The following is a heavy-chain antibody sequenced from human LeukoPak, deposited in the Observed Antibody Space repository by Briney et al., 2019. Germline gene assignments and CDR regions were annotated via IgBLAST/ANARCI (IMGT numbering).Heavy chain of an antibody. Sequence: SETLSLTCTVSGGSISSGSYYWSWSRQPAGKGLEWIGRIYTSGSTNYNPSLKSRVTISVDTSKNQFSLKLSSVTAADTAVYYCARGGGVVRTVDVWGKGTTVTVSS. V-gene: IGHV4-61*02. CDR3: ARGGGVVRTVDV. CDR1: GGSISSGSYY. J-gene: IGHJ6*04. CDR2: IYTSGST. D-gene: IGHD4-23*01.